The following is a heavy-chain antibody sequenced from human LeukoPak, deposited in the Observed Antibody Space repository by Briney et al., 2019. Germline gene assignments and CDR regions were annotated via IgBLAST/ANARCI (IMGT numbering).Heavy chain of an antibody. V-gene: IGHV4-59*08. CDR3: ARRRYYYDSSYFDY. CDR1: GGSISSYY. CDR2: IYYSGST. D-gene: IGHD3-22*01. Sequence: SETLSLTCTVSGGSISSYYWSWIRQPPGKGLEWIGYIYYSGSTSYNPSLKSRVTISVDTSKNQFSLKLSSVTAADTAVYYCARRRYYYDSSYFDYWGQGTLVTVSS. J-gene: IGHJ4*02.